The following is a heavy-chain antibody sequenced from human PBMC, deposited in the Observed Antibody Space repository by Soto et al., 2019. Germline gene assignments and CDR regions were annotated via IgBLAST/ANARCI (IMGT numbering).Heavy chain of an antibody. J-gene: IGHJ4*02. CDR3: GSGYYLTGVDY. CDR2: ISYDGSNK. CDR1: GFTFSSYG. D-gene: IGHD3-22*01. V-gene: IGHV3-30*03. Sequence: HPGGSLRLSCAASGFTFSSYGMHWVRQAPGKGLEWVAVISYDGSNKYYADSVKGRFTISRDNSKNTLYLQMNSLRAEDTAVYYCGSGYYLTGVDYWGQGTLVTVSS.